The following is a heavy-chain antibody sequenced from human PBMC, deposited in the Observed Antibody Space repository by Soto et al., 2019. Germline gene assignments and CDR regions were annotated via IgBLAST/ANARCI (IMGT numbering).Heavy chain of an antibody. CDR3: TKDISPGGLDY. CDR2: IYWNSNLI. CDR1: GFTLDDYA. V-gene: IGHV3-9*01. D-gene: IGHD3-16*01. J-gene: IGHJ4*02. Sequence: EVQLVESGGGLVQPGTSLRLSCAASGFTLDDYAMHWVRQAPGKGLEWVSGIYWNSNLIDYADSVKGRFTISRDNAKKYLYLQMNGLRAEDTALYYCTKDISPGGLDYWGQGTLVIVSS.